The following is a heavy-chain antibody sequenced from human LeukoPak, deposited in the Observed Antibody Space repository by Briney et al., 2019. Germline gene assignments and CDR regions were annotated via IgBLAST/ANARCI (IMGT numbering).Heavy chain of an antibody. Sequence: SETLSLTCAVYGGSFSGYYWSWIRQPPGKGLEWIGEINHSGSTNYNPSLKSRVTISVDTSKNQFSLKLSSVTAADTAVYYCARHMLHYDILTGYFPGAFDIWGQGTMVTVSS. V-gene: IGHV4-34*01. J-gene: IGHJ3*02. CDR2: INHSGST. CDR3: ARHMLHYDILTGYFPGAFDI. D-gene: IGHD3-9*01. CDR1: GGSFSGYY.